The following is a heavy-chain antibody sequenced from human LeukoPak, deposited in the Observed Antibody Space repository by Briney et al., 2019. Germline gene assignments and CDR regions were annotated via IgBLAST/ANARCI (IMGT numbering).Heavy chain of an antibody. D-gene: IGHD5-12*01. CDR1: GGTFSSYA. Sequence: GASVKVSCKASGGTFSSYAISWVRQAPGQGLEWMGGIIPIFGTANYAQKFQGRVTITADESTSTAYMELSSLRSEDTAVYYCARGRVATFYHYAFDIWGQGTMVTVSS. CDR3: ARGRVATFYHYAFDI. CDR2: IIPIFGTA. V-gene: IGHV1-69*13. J-gene: IGHJ3*02.